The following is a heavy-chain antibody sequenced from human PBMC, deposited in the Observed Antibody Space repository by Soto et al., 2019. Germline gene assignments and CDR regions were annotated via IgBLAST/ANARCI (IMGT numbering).Heavy chain of an antibody. J-gene: IGHJ4*02. CDR3: ARGPFSGSSTSCYSYFDY. Sequence: SETLSLTCTVSGGSISSDGNYWSWIRQHPGKGLEWIGYIYYSGSTNYNPSLKSRVTISVDTSKNQFSLKLSSVTAADTAVYYCARGPFSGSSTSCYSYFDYWGQGTLVTVS. V-gene: IGHV4-31*03. D-gene: IGHD2-2*01. CDR2: IYYSGST. CDR1: GGSISSDGNY.